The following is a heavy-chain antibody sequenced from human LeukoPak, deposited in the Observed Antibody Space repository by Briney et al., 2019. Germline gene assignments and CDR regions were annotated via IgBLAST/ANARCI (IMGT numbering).Heavy chain of an antibody. CDR1: GFTFSSYW. V-gene: IGHV3-7*01. Sequence: GGSLRLSCAASGFTFSSYWMSWVRQAPGKGLEWVANIKEDGSEIYYVDSVKGRFSISRDNAKNSLYLQMDSLRAEDTAVYYCVRGGGSFDIWGQGTMVTVSS. CDR2: IKEDGSEI. D-gene: IGHD2-15*01. CDR3: VRGGGSFDI. J-gene: IGHJ3*02.